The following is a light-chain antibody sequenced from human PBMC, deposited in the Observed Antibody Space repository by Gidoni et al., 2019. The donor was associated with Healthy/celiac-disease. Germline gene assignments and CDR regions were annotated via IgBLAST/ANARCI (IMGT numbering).Light chain of an antibody. Sequence: QSGLTQPPSASGTPGQRVPISCSGSRANIGSNYVYWYQQLPGTAPKLLIYRNNQRPSGVPDRCSGSKSGTSASLAISGLRSEDEADYYCAAWDDSLSGVVFGGGTKLTVL. J-gene: IGLJ2*01. V-gene: IGLV1-47*01. CDR3: AAWDDSLSGVV. CDR1: RANIGSNY. CDR2: RNN.